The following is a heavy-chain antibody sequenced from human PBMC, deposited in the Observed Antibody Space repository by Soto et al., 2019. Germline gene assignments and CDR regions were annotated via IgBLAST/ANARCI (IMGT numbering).Heavy chain of an antibody. CDR1: GGTVASSHW. V-gene: IGHV4-4*02. Sequence: SETLSLTCGVSGGTVASSHWWSWVRQSPGRGLEWIGNVYHTGDTNFNPSLQSRVTFSVDKSNNQFSLRLTSVTAADTAVYYCARESEDLTSNFDYWGQGTLVTVSS. CDR2: VYHTGDT. CDR3: ARESEDLTSNFDY. J-gene: IGHJ4*02.